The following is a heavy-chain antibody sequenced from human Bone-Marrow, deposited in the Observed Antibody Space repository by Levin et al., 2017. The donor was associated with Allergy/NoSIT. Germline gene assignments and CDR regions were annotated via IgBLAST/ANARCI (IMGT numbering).Heavy chain of an antibody. CDR2: IYYSGTT. J-gene: IGHJ4*02. CDR3: ARYEKYSSRWFGAPVGYFDH. Sequence: SETLSLTCTVSGGSISSGDYYWSWIRQPPGKGLEWMGYIYYSGTTHYNPSLKGRVAISVDTSNNQFSLKLSPVTAADTAVYYCARYEKYSSRWFGAPVGYFDHWGQGTLVTVSS. CDR1: GGSISSGDYY. V-gene: IGHV4-30-4*01. D-gene: IGHD6-13*01.